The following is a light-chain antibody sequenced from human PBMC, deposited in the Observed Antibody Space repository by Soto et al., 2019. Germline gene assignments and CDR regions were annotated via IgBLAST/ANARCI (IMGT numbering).Light chain of an antibody. Sequence: EIVLTQSPGTLSLSPGERATLSCRASQSVSSSYLAWYQQKPGQAPRLLIYGASSRATGIPDRFSGSGSGTDFTLIISRPEPEDFAGYLCQQYDSSPRTFGQGTKVEIK. CDR1: QSVSSSY. CDR2: GAS. J-gene: IGKJ1*01. CDR3: QQYDSSPRT. V-gene: IGKV3-20*01.